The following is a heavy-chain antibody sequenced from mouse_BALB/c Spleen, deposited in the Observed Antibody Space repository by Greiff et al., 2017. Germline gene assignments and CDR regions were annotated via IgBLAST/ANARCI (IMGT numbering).Heavy chain of an antibody. J-gene: IGHJ3*01. Sequence: VQLQQSGAELVKPGASVKLSCTASGFNIKDTYMHWVKQRPEQGLEWIGRIDPANGNTKYDPKFQGKATITADTSSNTAYLQLSSLTSEDTAVYYCARVTTASPWFAYWGQGTLVTVSA. V-gene: IGHV14-3*02. CDR3: ARVTTASPWFAY. CDR2: IDPANGNT. CDR1: GFNIKDTY. D-gene: IGHD1-2*01.